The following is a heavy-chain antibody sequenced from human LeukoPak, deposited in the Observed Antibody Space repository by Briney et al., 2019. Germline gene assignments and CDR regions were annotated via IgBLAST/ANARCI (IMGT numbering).Heavy chain of an antibody. J-gene: IGHJ4*02. CDR1: GYTFTGYY. CDR2: INPNSGGT. Sequence: ASVKVSCKASGYTFTGYYMHWVRQAPGQGLEWMGWINPNSGGTNYAQKFQGRATMTRDTSISTAYMELSRLRSDDTAVYYCARDLVVRGVQKPRYSYWGQGILVTVSS. V-gene: IGHV1-2*02. D-gene: IGHD3-10*01. CDR3: ARDLVVRGVQKPRYSY.